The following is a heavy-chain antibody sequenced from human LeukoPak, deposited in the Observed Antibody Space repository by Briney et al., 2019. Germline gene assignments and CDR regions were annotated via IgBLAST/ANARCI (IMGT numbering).Heavy chain of an antibody. V-gene: IGHV4-31*03. CDR2: IFHSGSD. CDR1: GASISSGAYF. D-gene: IGHD4-17*01. CDR3: ARYDYGDSRAFEY. J-gene: IGHJ4*02. Sequence: SQTLSLTSTVSGASISSGAYFWTWIRQHPGRDLEWIGYIFHSGSDFYNPSLESRVTISVDTTENHFSLKVNSVTAADTAVYYCARYDYGDSRAFEYWGQGILVTVSS.